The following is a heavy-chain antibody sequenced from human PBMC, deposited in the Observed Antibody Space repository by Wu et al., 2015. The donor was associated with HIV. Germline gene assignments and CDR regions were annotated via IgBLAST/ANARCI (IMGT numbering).Heavy chain of an antibody. CDR1: GYTFTSYY. Sequence: QVQLVQSGAEVKKPGASVKVSCKASGYTFTSYYMHWVRQAPGQGLEWMGIINPSGGSTSYAQKFQGRVTMTRDTSTSTVYMELSSLRSEDTAVYYCAREGYSGYDNGPPPREDFDIWGQGTMVTVSS. D-gene: IGHD5-12*01. CDR2: INPSGGST. J-gene: IGHJ3*02. CDR3: AREGYSGYDNGPPPREDFDI. V-gene: IGHV1-46*01.